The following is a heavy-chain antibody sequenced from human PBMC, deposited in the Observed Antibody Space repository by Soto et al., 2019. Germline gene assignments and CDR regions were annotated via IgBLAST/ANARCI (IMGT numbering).Heavy chain of an antibody. CDR1: GFTFSSYS. CDR3: ASQRGGDRPGYFDY. J-gene: IGHJ4*02. CDR2: ISSSSSTI. Sequence: GGSLRLSCAASGFTFSSYSMNWVRQAPGKGLEWVSYISSSSSTIYYADSVKGRFTISRDNAKNSLYLQMNSLRAEDTAVYYCASQRGGDRPGYFDYWGQGTLVTVSS. V-gene: IGHV3-48*04. D-gene: IGHD2-21*01.